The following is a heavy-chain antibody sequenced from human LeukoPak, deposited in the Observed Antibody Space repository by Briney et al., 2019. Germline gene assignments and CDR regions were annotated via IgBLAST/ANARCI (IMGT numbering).Heavy chain of an antibody. D-gene: IGHD3-22*01. CDR2: INHSGGT. Sequence: PSDTLSLTCAVYGGSFSGYYWSWIRQPQGKGLEWIGEINHSGGTNYNPSLKSRVTISVDTSKNQFSLKLSSVTAADTAVYYCARVVVITARLQYYYYYYGMDVWGQGTTVTVSS. CDR1: GGSFSGYY. CDR3: ARVVVITARLQYYYYYYGMDV. V-gene: IGHV4-34*01. J-gene: IGHJ6*02.